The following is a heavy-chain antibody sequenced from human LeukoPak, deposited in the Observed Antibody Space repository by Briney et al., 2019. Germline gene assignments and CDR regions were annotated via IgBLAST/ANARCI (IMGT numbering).Heavy chain of an antibody. CDR3: ARDGSVGATRGAFDI. CDR1: GFTFSDYY. CDR2: ISSSGSTI. Sequence: PGGCLTLSCAATGFTFSDYYMSWIRQAPGRGLAWVSYISSSGSTIYYADAVKGRFTISRDNAKNSLYLQMNSLRAEDTAVYYCARDGSVGATRGAFDIWGQGTMVTVSS. D-gene: IGHD1-26*01. V-gene: IGHV3-11*04. J-gene: IGHJ3*02.